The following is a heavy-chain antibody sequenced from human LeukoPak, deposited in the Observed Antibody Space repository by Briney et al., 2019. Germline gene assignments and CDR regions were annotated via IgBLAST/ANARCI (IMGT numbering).Heavy chain of an antibody. CDR1: GLTFSSYA. J-gene: IGHJ6*04. CDR2: ISSSGSTI. CDR3: AELGITMIGGV. V-gene: IGHV3-48*03. D-gene: IGHD3-10*02. Sequence: GGSLRLSCAASGLTFSSYAMNWVRQAPGKGLEWVSYISSSGSTIYYADSVKGRFTISRDNAKNSLYLQMNSLRAEDTAVYYCAELGITMIGGVWGKGTTVTISS.